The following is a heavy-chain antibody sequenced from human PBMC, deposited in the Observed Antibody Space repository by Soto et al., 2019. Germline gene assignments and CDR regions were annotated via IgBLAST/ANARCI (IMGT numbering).Heavy chain of an antibody. CDR2: VIPIFGTA. J-gene: IGHJ3*02. Sequence: GASVKVSCKASGGTFSSYAISWVRQAPGQGLEWMGGVIPIFGTANYAQKFQGRVTITADKSTSTAYMELSSLRSEDTAVYYCARGQIYITGTTRAFDIWGQGTMVTVSS. V-gene: IGHV1-69*06. CDR1: GGTFSSYA. CDR3: ARGQIYITGTTRAFDI. D-gene: IGHD1-20*01.